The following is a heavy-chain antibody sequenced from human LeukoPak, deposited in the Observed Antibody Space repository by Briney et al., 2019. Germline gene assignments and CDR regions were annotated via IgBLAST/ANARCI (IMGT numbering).Heavy chain of an antibody. V-gene: IGHV4-39*01. Sequence: PSETLSLTCTVSGGSISSSSYYWGWIRQPPGKGLEWIGSIYYSGSTYYNPSLKSRVTISVDTSKNQFSLKLSSVTAADTAVYYCARQRGSYDFWSGYSLVYWFDPWGQGTLVTVSS. CDR1: GGSISSSSYY. D-gene: IGHD3-3*01. CDR3: ARQRGSYDFWSGYSLVYWFDP. CDR2: IYYSGST. J-gene: IGHJ5*02.